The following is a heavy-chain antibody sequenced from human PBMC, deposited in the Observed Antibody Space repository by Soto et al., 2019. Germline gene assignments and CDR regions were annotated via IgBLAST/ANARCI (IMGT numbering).Heavy chain of an antibody. J-gene: IGHJ6*02. V-gene: IGHV3-30-3*01. Sequence: QVQLVESGGGVVQPGKSLRLSCAASGFTFNTYAMHWVRQAPGKGLEWLALISHDGSNRYFADSVKGRFTISRDNSKSTLYLQINSLRAEDTAVYFCAREAESVVGASYLYFYGMDVWGQGTTVAVSS. D-gene: IGHD1-26*01. CDR2: ISHDGSNR. CDR3: AREAESVVGASYLYFYGMDV. CDR1: GFTFNTYA.